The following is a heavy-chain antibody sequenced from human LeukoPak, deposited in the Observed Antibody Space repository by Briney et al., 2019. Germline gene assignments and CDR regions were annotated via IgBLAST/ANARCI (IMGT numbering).Heavy chain of an antibody. CDR2: FYYSGST. J-gene: IGHJ4*02. V-gene: IGHV4-39*01. Sequence: SETLSLACTVSGGSISSSTYYWGWIRQPPGKGLEWIGSFYYSGSTYYNASLKSRVTISVDTSKNQFSLKLSSVTAADTAVYYCTTTTRGWYGVGDYWGQGTLVTVSS. D-gene: IGHD6-19*01. CDR3: TTTTRGWYGVGDY. CDR1: GGSISSSTYY.